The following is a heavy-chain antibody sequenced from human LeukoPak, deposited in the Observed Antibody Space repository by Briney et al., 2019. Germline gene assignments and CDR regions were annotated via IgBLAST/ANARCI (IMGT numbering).Heavy chain of an antibody. CDR1: GGSFSGYY. J-gene: IGHJ4*02. D-gene: IGHD5-12*01. Sequence: PSETLSLTCAVYGGSFSGYYWSWIRQPPGKGLEWIGEINHSGSTNYNPSLKSRVTISVDTSKNQFSLKLSSVTAADTAVYYCARVVATITSPYYFDYWGQGALVTVSS. V-gene: IGHV4-34*01. CDR3: ARVVATITSPYYFDY. CDR2: INHSGST.